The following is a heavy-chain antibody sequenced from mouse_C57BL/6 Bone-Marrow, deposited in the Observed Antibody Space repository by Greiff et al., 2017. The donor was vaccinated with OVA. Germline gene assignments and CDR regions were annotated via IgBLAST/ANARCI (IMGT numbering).Heavy chain of an antibody. CDR3: TSRGPFYDYDGFAY. J-gene: IGHJ3*01. CDR2: IDPETGGT. CDR1: GYTFTDYE. D-gene: IGHD2-4*01. V-gene: IGHV1-15*01. Sequence: QVQLQQSGAELVRPGASVTLSCKASGYTFTDYEMHWVKQTPVHGLEWIGAIDPETGGTAYNQKFKGKAILTADKSSSTAYMELRSLTSEDSAVYYCTSRGPFYDYDGFAYWGQGTLVTVSA.